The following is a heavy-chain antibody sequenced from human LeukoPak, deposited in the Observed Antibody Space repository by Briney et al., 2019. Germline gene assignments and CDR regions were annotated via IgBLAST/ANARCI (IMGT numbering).Heavy chain of an antibody. D-gene: IGHD3-3*01. CDR1: GFTFSSYG. Sequence: PGGSLRLSCAASGFTFSSYGMHWVRQAPGKGLEWVANIKEDGSEKNYVDSAKGRFTISRDNAKNSLYLQMNNLRAEDTAVYYCASKGGSFTISGVLYNDAFAIWGQGTMVTVSA. CDR3: ASKGGSFTISGVLYNDAFAI. J-gene: IGHJ3*02. CDR2: IKEDGSEK. V-gene: IGHV3-7*01.